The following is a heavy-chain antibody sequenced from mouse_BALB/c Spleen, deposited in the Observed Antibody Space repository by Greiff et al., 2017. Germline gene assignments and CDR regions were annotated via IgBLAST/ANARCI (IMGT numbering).Heavy chain of an antibody. CDR2: ISSGSSTI. CDR3: ATYGNGY. J-gene: IGHJ2*01. Sequence: EVHLVESGGGLVQPGGSRKLSCAASGFTFSSFGMHWVRQAPEKGLEWVAYISSGSSTIYYADTVKGRFTISRDNPKTTLFLQMTSLRSEDTAMYYCATYGNGYWGQGTTLTVSS. CDR1: GFTFSSFG. V-gene: IGHV5-17*02. D-gene: IGHD2-1*01.